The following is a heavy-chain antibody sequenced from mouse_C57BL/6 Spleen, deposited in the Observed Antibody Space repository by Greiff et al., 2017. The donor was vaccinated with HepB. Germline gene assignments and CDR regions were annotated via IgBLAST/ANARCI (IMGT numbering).Heavy chain of an antibody. CDR1: GFTFSSYA. D-gene: IGHD2-5*01. V-gene: IGHV5-4*03. CDR2: ISDGGSYT. Sequence: DVKLVESGGGLVKPGGSLKLSCAASGFTFSSYAMSWVRQTPEKRLEWVATISDGGSYTYYPDNVKGRFTISRDNAMNNLYLQMSHLKSEDTAMYDCARGGPTIVTTWYFDVWGTGTTVTVSS. J-gene: IGHJ1*03. CDR3: ARGGPTIVTTWYFDV.